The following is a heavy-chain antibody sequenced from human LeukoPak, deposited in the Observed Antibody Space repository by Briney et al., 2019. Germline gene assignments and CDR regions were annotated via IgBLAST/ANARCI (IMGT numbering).Heavy chain of an antibody. Sequence: TSETLSLTCTVSGGSISSYYWSWIRQPPGKGLEWIGYIYYSGSTNYNPSLKSRVTISVDTSKDQFSLKLSSVTAADTAVCYCARVNRYYDILTGYYDDASDIWGQGTMVTVSS. D-gene: IGHD3-9*01. CDR1: GGSISSYY. CDR2: IYYSGST. CDR3: ARVNRYYDILTGYYDDASDI. V-gene: IGHV4-59*01. J-gene: IGHJ3*02.